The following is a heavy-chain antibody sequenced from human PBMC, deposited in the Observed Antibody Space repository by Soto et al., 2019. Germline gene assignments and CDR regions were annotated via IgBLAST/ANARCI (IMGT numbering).Heavy chain of an antibody. CDR2: VKSKTDGGTT. D-gene: IGHD3-3*01. CDR3: TTRPAYDFWSGYQAY. J-gene: IGHJ4*02. V-gene: IGHV3-15*07. Sequence: GGSLRLSCAASGFTFSKAWMNWVRQAPGKGLEWVGHVKSKTDGGTTDYAAPVKGRFSISRDDSKNTLYLQINNLRTEDTAVYYCTTRPAYDFWSGYQAYWGQGTLVTVSS. CDR1: GFTFSKAW.